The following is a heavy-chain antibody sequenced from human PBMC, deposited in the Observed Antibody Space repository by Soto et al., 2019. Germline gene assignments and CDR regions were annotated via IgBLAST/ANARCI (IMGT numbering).Heavy chain of an antibody. J-gene: IGHJ4*02. D-gene: IGHD5-18*01. Sequence: ASVKVSCKPSGYSFFSSAMHWVRQAPGQGLEWMGWINAANGDTKYSQKFQGRVTITKDTSAATAYMELSSLTSEDTALYYCARDPGTAMAFDRWGQGTLVTVSS. CDR1: GYSFFSSA. CDR3: ARDPGTAMAFDR. V-gene: IGHV1-3*01. CDR2: INAANGDT.